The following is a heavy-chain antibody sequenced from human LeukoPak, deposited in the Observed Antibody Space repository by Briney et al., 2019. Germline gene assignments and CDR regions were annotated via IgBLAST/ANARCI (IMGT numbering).Heavy chain of an antibody. D-gene: IGHD2-21*02. CDR1: GFTFSNAW. V-gene: IGHV3-15*01. CDR3: TTDGLLAYCGGDCYSGFDY. CDR2: IKSKTDGGTT. Sequence: GGSLRLSCAASGFTFSNAWMSWVRQAPGKGLEWVGRIKSKTDGGTTDYAATVKGRFTISRDDSKNTLYLQMNSLKTEDTAVYYCTTDGLLAYCGGDCYSGFDYWGQGTLVTVSS. J-gene: IGHJ4*02.